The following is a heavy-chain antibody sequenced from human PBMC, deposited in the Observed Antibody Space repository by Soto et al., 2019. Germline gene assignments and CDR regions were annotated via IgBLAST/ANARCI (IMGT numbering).Heavy chain of an antibody. CDR1: GGSFSGYY. CDR3: ARSVPAAIY. J-gene: IGHJ4*02. Sequence: QVQLQQWGAGLLKPSETLSLTCAVYGGSFSGYYWSWIRQPPGKGLEWIGEINHSGSTNYNPSLKSRVTITVDTSKNQFSLKLSSGTAADTAVYYCARSVPAAIYWGQGTLVTVSS. V-gene: IGHV4-34*01. CDR2: INHSGST. D-gene: IGHD2-2*01.